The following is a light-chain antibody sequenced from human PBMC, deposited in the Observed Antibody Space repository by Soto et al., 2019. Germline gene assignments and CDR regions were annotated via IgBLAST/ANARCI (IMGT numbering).Light chain of an antibody. Sequence: QSALTQPPSASGSPGQSVAISCSGTSSDVGGYNYVSWYQQHPGKAPKLMIYDVNKRHSGVPDRFSGSKSGNTASLTVSGLQAEDEADYYCISYAGSNKPAFGGGTKLTVL. CDR3: ISYAGSNKPA. CDR2: DVN. CDR1: SSDVGGYNY. V-gene: IGLV2-8*01. J-gene: IGLJ2*01.